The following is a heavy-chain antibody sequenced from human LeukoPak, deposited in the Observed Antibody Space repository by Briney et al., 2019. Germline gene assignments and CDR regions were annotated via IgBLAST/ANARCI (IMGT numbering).Heavy chain of an antibody. J-gene: IGHJ3*02. Sequence: SVKVSCKASGGTFSSYAISWVRQAPGQGLEWMGGIIPIFGTANYAQKFQGRVTITADESTSTAYMELSSLRSEDTAVYYCASGRDGYNLVVAFDIWGQGTMVTVSS. V-gene: IGHV1-69*13. CDR1: GGTFSSYA. CDR2: IIPIFGTA. CDR3: ASGRDGYNLVVAFDI. D-gene: IGHD5-24*01.